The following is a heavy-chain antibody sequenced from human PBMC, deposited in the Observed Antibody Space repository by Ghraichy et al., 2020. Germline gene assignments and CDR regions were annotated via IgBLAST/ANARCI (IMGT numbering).Heavy chain of an antibody. J-gene: IGHJ4*02. CDR1: GYTFTRYK. CDR2: ISPSGGST. Sequence: ASVKVSCKASGYTFTRYKMNWVRQALGQGLEWMGIISPSGGSTSYAQKFQGRVTMTSEKSTSTVYMELSSLRYEDTAVYYCVRDSATWAVDYWGQGTQVTVSS. D-gene: IGHD7-27*01. V-gene: IGHV1-46*01. CDR3: VRDSATWAVDY.